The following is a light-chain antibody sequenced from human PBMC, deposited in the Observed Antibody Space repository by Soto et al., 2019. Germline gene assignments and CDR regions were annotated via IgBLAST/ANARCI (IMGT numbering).Light chain of an antibody. J-gene: IGKJ1*01. Sequence: EIVLTQSPGTLSLSPGERATLSCRASQSLTNNYFAWYQQKPGRALRLLIDGASTRATGIADMFSGRGSGTDFTLTISRLEPEYVAVYYCQQYEAVVTFGQGTKVEI. CDR2: GAS. CDR1: QSLTNNY. V-gene: IGKV3-20*01. CDR3: QQYEAVVT.